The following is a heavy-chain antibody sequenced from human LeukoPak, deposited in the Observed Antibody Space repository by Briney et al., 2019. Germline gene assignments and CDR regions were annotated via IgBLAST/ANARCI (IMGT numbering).Heavy chain of an antibody. CDR1: AFTFSSYS. J-gene: IGHJ4*02. CDR2: ISSSSSYI. D-gene: IGHD5-24*01. CDR3: ASGGRGDNFDY. Sequence: PGGSMRLSCAASAFTFSSYSMNWVRQAPGKGLEWASSISSSSSYIYYADSVKGRFTISRDNAKNALYLQMNSLRAEDTAVYYCASGGRGDNFDYWGQGTLVTVSS. V-gene: IGHV3-21*01.